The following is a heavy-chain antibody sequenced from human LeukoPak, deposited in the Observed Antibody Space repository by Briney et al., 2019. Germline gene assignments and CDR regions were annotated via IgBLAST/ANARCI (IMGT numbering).Heavy chain of an antibody. CDR3: ASRSGKGLKQDWFDP. J-gene: IGHJ5*02. Sequence: RPSETLSLTCAVYGGSFSGYYWSWIRQPPGKGLEWIGEINHSGSTNYNPSLKSRVTISVDTSKNQFSLKLSSVTAADTAVYYCASRSGKGLKQDWFDPWGQGTLVTVSS. V-gene: IGHV4-34*01. CDR1: GGSFSGYY. CDR2: INHSGST. D-gene: IGHD3-10*01.